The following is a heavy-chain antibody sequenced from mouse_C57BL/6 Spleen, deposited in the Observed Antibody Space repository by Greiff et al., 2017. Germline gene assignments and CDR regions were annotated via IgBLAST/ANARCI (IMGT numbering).Heavy chain of an antibody. CDR2: IDPSDSET. D-gene: IGHD1-1*01. J-gene: IGHJ4*01. V-gene: IGHV1-52*01. CDR3: AREGSRGSNPPYYAMDY. CDR1: GYTFTSYW. Sequence: QVQLQQPGAELVRPGSSVKLSCKASGYTFTSYWMHWVKQRPIQGLEWIGNIDPSDSETHYNQKFKDKATLTVDKSSSTAYMQLSSLTSEDSAVYYCAREGSRGSNPPYYAMDYWGQGTSVTVSS.